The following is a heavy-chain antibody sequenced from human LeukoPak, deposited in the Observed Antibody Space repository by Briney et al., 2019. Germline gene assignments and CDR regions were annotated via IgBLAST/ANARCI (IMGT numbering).Heavy chain of an antibody. V-gene: IGHV3-30*02. Sequence: GGSLRLSCAASGFTFRSYGMHWVRQAPGKGLEWVAFIRYDGSNKYYADSVKGRFTISRDNSKNTLYLQMNSLRAEDTAVYYCARKAYSSGWYRRVACDAFDIWGQGTMVTVSS. CDR3: ARKAYSSGWYRRVACDAFDI. CDR2: IRYDGSNK. CDR1: GFTFRSYG. J-gene: IGHJ3*02. D-gene: IGHD6-19*01.